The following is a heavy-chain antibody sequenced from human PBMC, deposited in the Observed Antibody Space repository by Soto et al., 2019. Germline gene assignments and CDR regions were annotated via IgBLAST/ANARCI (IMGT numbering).Heavy chain of an antibody. D-gene: IGHD4-17*01. J-gene: IGHJ4*02. CDR2: INHSGST. Sequence: SETLSLTCAVSGYSISSGYYWSWIRQPPGKGLEWIGEINHSGSTNYNPSLKSRVTISVDTSKNQFSLKLSSVTAADTAVYYCARRDYGDSDWGQGTLVTVSS. CDR1: GYSISSGYY. CDR3: ARRDYGDSD. V-gene: IGHV4-34*01.